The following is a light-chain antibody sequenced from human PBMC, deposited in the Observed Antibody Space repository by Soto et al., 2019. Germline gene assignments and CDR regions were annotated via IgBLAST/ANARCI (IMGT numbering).Light chain of an antibody. V-gene: IGKV1-5*01. CDR2: DAS. J-gene: IGKJ4*01. CDR1: QTVGSW. Sequence: DIQMTQSPSTLSASVGDRVTITCRASQTVGSWLAWYQQKPGTAPKFLIYDASTLESGVPSRFSVSGSGTEFTLTISSLQPDDFATYYCQQYDNYPLTFGGGTKVEIK. CDR3: QQYDNYPLT.